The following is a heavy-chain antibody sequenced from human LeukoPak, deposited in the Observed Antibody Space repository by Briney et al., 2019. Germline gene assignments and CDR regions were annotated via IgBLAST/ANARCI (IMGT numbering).Heavy chain of an antibody. Sequence: GGSLRLSCTASEFTFSSFAMYWVRQAPGKGLQWVALISHDGTHKYYADSVKGRFTISRDNAKNSLYLQMNSLRAEDTAVYYCASGGHSGYDYFDYWGQGTLVTVSS. J-gene: IGHJ4*02. CDR2: ISHDGTHK. V-gene: IGHV3-30*04. CDR1: EFTFSSFA. D-gene: IGHD5-12*01. CDR3: ASGGHSGYDYFDY.